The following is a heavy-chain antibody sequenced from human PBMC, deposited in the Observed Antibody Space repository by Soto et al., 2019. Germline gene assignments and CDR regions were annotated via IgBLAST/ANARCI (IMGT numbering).Heavy chain of an antibody. CDR2: IKQDGSEK. CDR3: ARSGIAAHPDYFDY. V-gene: IGHV3-7*01. J-gene: IGHJ4*02. Sequence: GGSLRLSCAASGFTFSSYWMSWVRQAPGKGLEWVANIKQDGSEKYYVDSVKGRFTISRDNAKNSLYLQMNSLRAEDTGVYDWARSGIAAHPDYFDYWGQGTLVTVSS. CDR1: GFTFSSYW. D-gene: IGHD6-6*01.